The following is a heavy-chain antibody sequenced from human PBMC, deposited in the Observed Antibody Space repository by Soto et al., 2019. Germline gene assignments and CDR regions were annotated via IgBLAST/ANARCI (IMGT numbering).Heavy chain of an antibody. J-gene: IGHJ4*02. CDR3: ARDRGIVGATDFDY. D-gene: IGHD1-26*01. Sequence: ASVKVSCKASGYTFTNYAIHWVRQAPGQGLEWMGWINVGNGDTKYSRKFQGRVTITRDTSATTADMELSSLRSQDTAVYYCARDRGIVGATDFDYWGRGTLVTVS. V-gene: IGHV1-3*01. CDR1: GYTFTNYA. CDR2: INVGNGDT.